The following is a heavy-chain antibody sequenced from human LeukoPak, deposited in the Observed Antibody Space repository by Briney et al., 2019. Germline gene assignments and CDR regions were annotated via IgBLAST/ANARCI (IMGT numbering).Heavy chain of an antibody. V-gene: IGHV3-21*01. Sequence: PGGSLRLSCAASGFTFSSYEMNWVRQAPGKGLEWVSSISSSSSYIYYADSVKGRFTISRDNSKNTLYLKMNSLRAEDTAVYYCARDFAVVVVVAATPIADYWGQGTLVTVSS. D-gene: IGHD2-15*01. CDR1: GFTFSSYE. CDR2: ISSSSSYI. CDR3: ARDFAVVVVVAATPIADY. J-gene: IGHJ4*02.